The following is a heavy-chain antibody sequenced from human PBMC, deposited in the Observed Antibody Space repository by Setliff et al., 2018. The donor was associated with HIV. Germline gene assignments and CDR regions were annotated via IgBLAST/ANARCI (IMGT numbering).Heavy chain of an antibody. CDR2: ITGSGDST. D-gene: IGHD6-13*01. CDR3: ATGGMAAAGPGGGHGLDV. CDR1: GFTFNGYA. J-gene: IGHJ6*02. Sequence: TGGSLRLSCVGSGFTFNGYAMNWVRQAPGKGLEWVSYITGSGDSTYYANSVKGRFTISRDSSKNTLSLQMSSLRAEDTALYYCATGGMAAAGPGGGHGLDVWGQGTTVTVSS. V-gene: IGHV3-23*01.